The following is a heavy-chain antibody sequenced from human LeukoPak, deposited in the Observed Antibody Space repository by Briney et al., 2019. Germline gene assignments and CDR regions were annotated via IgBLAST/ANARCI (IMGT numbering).Heavy chain of an antibody. Sequence: SETLSLTCAVYGGSFSGYYWSWIRQPPGKGLEWIGEINHSGSTNYNPSLKSRVTISVDTPKNQFSLKLSSVTAADTAVYYCARGLSYYYDSSGYYYFDYWGQGTLVTVSS. V-gene: IGHV4-34*01. CDR2: INHSGST. CDR3: ARGLSYYYDSSGYYYFDY. J-gene: IGHJ4*02. CDR1: GGSFSGYY. D-gene: IGHD3-22*01.